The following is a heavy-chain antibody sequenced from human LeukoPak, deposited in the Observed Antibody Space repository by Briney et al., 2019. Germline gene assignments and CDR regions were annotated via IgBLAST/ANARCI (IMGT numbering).Heavy chain of an antibody. D-gene: IGHD3-10*01. CDR2: IDYGGTT. J-gene: IGHJ4*02. Sequence: SETLSLTCTASGGSLSSRSYCWGWIRQPPGKGLEWVGSIDYGGTTYYNPSLKSGVTMSVDTSKNQFSLRLNSVTAADTAVYYCARLDYGSGNYTHKGGYYFDFWGQGALVTVS. CDR3: ARLDYGSGNYTHKGGYYFDF. CDR1: GGSLSSRSYC. V-gene: IGHV4-39*01.